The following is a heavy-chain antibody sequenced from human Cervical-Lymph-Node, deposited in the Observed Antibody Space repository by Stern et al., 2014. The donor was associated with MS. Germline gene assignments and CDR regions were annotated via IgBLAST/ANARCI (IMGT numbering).Heavy chain of an antibody. J-gene: IGHJ3*02. CDR1: GGTFSSYT. CDR3: ARVPLVVLVPTRGDAFDI. Sequence: QVQLVQSGAEVRKPGSSVRVSCKTSGGTFSSYTISWVRQVPGQGLEWMGRINPMYDIANYAQKFQGRVTITADKSTSTAYMELSSLRSEDTAVYYCARVPLVVLVPTRGDAFDIWGQGTMVTVSS. CDR2: INPMYDIA. V-gene: IGHV1-69*09. D-gene: IGHD2-21*01.